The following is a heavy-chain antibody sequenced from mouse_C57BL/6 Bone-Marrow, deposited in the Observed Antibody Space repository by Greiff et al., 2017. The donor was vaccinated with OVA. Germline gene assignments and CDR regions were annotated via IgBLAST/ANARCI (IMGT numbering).Heavy chain of an antibody. CDR1: GYTFTSYW. J-gene: IGHJ4*01. CDR2: IDPSDSYT. Sequence: QVQLQQPGAELVMPGASVKLSCKASGYTFTSYWMHWVKQRPGQGLEWIGEIDPSDSYTNYNQKFKGKSTLTVDKSSNTAYMQLSSLTSEDSAVYYCVYSYYYAMDYWGQGTSVTVSS. V-gene: IGHV1-69*01. CDR3: VYSYYYAMDY. D-gene: IGHD2-1*01.